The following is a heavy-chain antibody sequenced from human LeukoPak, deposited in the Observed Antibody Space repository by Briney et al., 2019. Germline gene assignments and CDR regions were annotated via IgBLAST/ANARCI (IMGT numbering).Heavy chain of an antibody. CDR1: GSIFSSCW. J-gene: IGHJ4*02. D-gene: IGHD5-24*01. CDR3: ARDTGYNTFDY. Sequence: GGSLRLSCAASGSIFSSCWMHWVRQAPGKGLVWVSRINSDGSSTSYADSVKGRFTISRDNAKNSQYLQMNSLRAEDTAVYYCARDTGYNTFDYWGQGTLVTVSS. V-gene: IGHV3-74*01. CDR2: INSDGSST.